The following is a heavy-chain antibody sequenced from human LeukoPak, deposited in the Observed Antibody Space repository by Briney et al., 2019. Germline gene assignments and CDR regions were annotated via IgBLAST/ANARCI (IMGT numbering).Heavy chain of an antibody. CDR3: ARDRWYTFDN. J-gene: IGHJ4*02. V-gene: IGHV1-18*01. Sequence: GASVKVSCKTSGYTFTTNGISWVRQAPGQGLEWKGWISANSGNTNYAQKYQGRVTMTTDTSASTVYMELRSLRSDDTAVYYCARDRWYTFDNWGQGTLITVSS. CDR2: ISANSGNT. CDR1: GYTFTTNG. D-gene: IGHD4-23*01.